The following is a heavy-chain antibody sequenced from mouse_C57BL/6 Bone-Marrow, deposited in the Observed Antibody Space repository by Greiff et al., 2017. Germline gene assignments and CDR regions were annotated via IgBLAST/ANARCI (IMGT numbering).Heavy chain of an antibody. V-gene: IGHV1-53*01. CDR3: ARSRGNYAYGYAMDY. Sequence: QVPLQQPGTELVKPGASVKLSCKASGYTFTSSWMHWVKQRPGQGLEWIGNINPSNGGTNYNEKFKIKATLTVDKSSSTAYMQLSSLTSEDSAVYYCARSRGNYAYGYAMDYWGQGTSVTVAS. CDR2: INPSNGGT. CDR1: GYTFTSSW. J-gene: IGHJ4*01. D-gene: IGHD2-1*01.